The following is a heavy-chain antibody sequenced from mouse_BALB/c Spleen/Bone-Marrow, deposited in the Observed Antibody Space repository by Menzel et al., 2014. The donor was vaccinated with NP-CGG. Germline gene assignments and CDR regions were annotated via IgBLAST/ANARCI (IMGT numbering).Heavy chain of an antibody. D-gene: IGHD1-1*01. CDR3: ARYYYGFYFDY. CDR2: IDPANGNT. J-gene: IGHJ2*01. CDR1: GFNIKDTY. V-gene: IGHV14-3*02. Sequence: VTLKESGAELVKPGASVKLSCTASGFNIKDTYMHWVKQRPEQGLEWIGRIDPANGNTKYDPKFQGKATITADTSSNTAYLQLSSLTSEDTAAYYCARYYYGFYFDYWGQGTTLTASS.